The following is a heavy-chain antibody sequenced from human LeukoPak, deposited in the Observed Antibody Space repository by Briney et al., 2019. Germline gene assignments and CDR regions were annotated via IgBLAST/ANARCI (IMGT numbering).Heavy chain of an antibody. CDR3: ARDRRTFYDSSGYYYDY. V-gene: IGHV4-39*07. D-gene: IGHD3-22*01. CDR2: IYYSGST. J-gene: IGHJ4*02. CDR1: GSSFTSNNYY. Sequence: SETLSLTCTVSGSSFTSNNYYWGWIRQPPGKGLEWIGSIYYSGSTYYNPSLKSRVTISVDTSKNQFSLKLSSVTAADTAVYYCARDRRTFYDSSGYYYDYWGQGTLVTVSS.